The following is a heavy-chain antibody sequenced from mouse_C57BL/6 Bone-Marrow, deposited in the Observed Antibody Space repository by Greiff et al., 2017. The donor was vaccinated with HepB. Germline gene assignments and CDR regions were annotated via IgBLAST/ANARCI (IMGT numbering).Heavy chain of an antibody. CDR2: ISSGGDYI. D-gene: IGHD1-1*01. CDR1: GFTFSSYA. V-gene: IGHV5-9-1*02. CDR3: TRARSFTTVVATDWYFDV. J-gene: IGHJ1*03. Sequence: EVQRVESGEGLVKPGGSLKLSCAASGFTFSSYAMSWVRQTPEKRLEWVAYISSGGDYIYYADTVKGRFTISRDNARNTLYLQMSSLKSEDTAMYYCTRARSFTTVVATDWYFDVWGTGTTVTVSS.